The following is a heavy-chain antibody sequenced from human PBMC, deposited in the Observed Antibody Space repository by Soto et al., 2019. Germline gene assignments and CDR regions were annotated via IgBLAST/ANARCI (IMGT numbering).Heavy chain of an antibody. V-gene: IGHV3-30-3*01. D-gene: IGHD3-22*01. CDR3: ARDWNDSSGYYDDWYFDL. CDR2: ISYDGSNK. Sequence: PGGSLRLSCAASGFTFSSYAMHWVRQAPGKGLEWVAVISYDGSNKYYADSVKGRFTISRDNSKNTLYLQMNSLRAEDTAVYYCARDWNDSSGYYDDWYFDLWGRGTLVAVSS. J-gene: IGHJ2*01. CDR1: GFTFSSYA.